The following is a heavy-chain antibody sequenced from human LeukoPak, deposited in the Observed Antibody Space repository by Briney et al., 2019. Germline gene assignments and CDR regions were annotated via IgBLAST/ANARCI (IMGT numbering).Heavy chain of an antibody. CDR1: GFTFSDFW. D-gene: IGHD4-17*01. V-gene: IGHV3-7*03. J-gene: IGHJ3*02. Sequence: GGSLRLSCAGSGFTFSDFWMTWVRQTPGKGLEWVANIKEDGTEKNLVDSVKGRFTISRDNSKNTLYLQMSSLRAEDTAVYYCAKDPNGDYIGAFDIWGQGTMVTVSS. CDR3: AKDPNGDYIGAFDI. CDR2: IKEDGTEK.